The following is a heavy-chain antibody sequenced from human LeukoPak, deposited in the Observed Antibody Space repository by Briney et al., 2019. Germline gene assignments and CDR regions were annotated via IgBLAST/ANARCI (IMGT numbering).Heavy chain of an antibody. J-gene: IGHJ3*02. D-gene: IGHD3-22*01. V-gene: IGHV4-38-2*02. CDR1: GYSISSGYY. Sequence: SETLSLTCTVSGYSISSGYYWGWIRQPPGKGLEWIGSIYHSGSTYYNPSLKSRVTISVDTSKNQFSLNLGSATAADTAVYYCASPMTLVLRGLAGIDAFNIWGQGTLVTVSS. CDR3: ASPMTLVLRGLAGIDAFNI. CDR2: IYHSGST.